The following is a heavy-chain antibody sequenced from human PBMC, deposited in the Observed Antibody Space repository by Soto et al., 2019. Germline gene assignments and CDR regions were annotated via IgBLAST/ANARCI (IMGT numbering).Heavy chain of an antibody. V-gene: IGHV4-59*01. Sequence: PSETLSLTCTVSGGSISSYYWSWIRQPPGKGLEWIGYIYYSGSTNYNPSLKSRVTISVDTSKNQFSLKLSSVTAADTAVYYCARDHYYYDSSGYYSYYYGMDVWGQGTTVTVS. CDR2: IYYSGST. CDR1: GGSISSYY. D-gene: IGHD3-22*01. J-gene: IGHJ6*02. CDR3: ARDHYYYDSSGYYSYYYGMDV.